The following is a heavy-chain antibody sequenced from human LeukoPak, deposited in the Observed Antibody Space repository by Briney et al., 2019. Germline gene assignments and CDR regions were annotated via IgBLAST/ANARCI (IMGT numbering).Heavy chain of an antibody. V-gene: IGHV1-2*02. CDR1: GYTFTGYY. CDR3: ARGQLRYFERTYAFDI. Sequence: GASVKVSCKASGYTFTGYYMHWVRQAPGQGLEWMGWINPNSGGTNYAQKFQGRVTMTRDTSISTAYMELSRLRSDDTAVYYRARGQLRYFERTYAFDIWGQGTMVTVSS. CDR2: INPNSGGT. J-gene: IGHJ3*02. D-gene: IGHD3-9*01.